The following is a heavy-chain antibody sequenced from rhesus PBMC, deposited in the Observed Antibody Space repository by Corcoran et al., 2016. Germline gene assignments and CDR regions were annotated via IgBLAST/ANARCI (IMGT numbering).Heavy chain of an antibody. D-gene: IGHD2-21*01. CDR1: GFTFGSYA. CDR2: IIPLVGIT. Sequence: QVQLVQSGAEVKKPGASVKVSCKASGFTFGSYAISWVRQAPGQGLEWIGVIIPLVGITNYAEKFQGRVTIAADTSTSTAYMELSSLRSEDTAVYYCALECTGSGCYAAFDYWGQGVLVTVSS. J-gene: IGHJ4*01. CDR3: ALECTGSGCYAAFDY. V-gene: IGHV1-198*02.